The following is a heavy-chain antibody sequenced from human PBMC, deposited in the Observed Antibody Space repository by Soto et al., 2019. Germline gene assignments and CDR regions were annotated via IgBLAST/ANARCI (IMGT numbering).Heavy chain of an antibody. Sequence: GGSLRLSCAASGFTFSSYSMNWVRQAPGKGLEWVSSISSSSSYIYYADSVKGRFTISRDNAKNSLYLQMNSLRAEDTAVYYCARGSYYDILTGYYDIGYFDYWGQGTLVTVSS. CDR3: ARGSYYDILTGYYDIGYFDY. D-gene: IGHD3-9*01. CDR1: GFTFSSYS. CDR2: ISSSSSYI. J-gene: IGHJ4*02. V-gene: IGHV3-21*01.